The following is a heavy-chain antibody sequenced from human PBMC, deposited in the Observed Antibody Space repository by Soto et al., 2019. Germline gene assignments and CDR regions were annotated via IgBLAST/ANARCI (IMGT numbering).Heavy chain of an antibody. CDR1: GYTFTSYA. D-gene: IGHD3-22*01. J-gene: IGHJ6*02. CDR3: ARGPQGDYDSSGYYYYYGMDV. CDR2: INAGNGNT. Sequence: GASVKVSCKASGYTFTSYAMHWVRQAPGQRLEWMGWINAGNGNTKYSQKFQGRVTITSDTSASTAYMELSSLRSEDTAVYYCARGPQGDYDSSGYYYYYGMDVWGQGTTVTV. V-gene: IGHV1-3*01.